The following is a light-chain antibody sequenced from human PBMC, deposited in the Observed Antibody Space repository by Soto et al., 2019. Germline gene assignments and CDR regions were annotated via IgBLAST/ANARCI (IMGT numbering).Light chain of an antibody. V-gene: IGKV1-5*03. J-gene: IGKJ4*01. CDR2: KAS. CDR3: RQYVSYPVT. CDR1: QSISNS. Sequence: DIQMTQSPSTLSASVGDRVTITCRASQSISNSLAWYQQKAGKAPKLLIYKASSLESGVPSRFSGSGSGTEFTLTISSLQPDDVATYYCRQYVSYPVTFGGGTKVEMK.